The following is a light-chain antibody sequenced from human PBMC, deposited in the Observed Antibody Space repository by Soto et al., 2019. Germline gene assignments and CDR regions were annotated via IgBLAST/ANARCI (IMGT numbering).Light chain of an antibody. J-gene: IGLJ3*02. V-gene: IGLV8-61*01. CDR3: VLYMNSGTL. CDR1: SGSVSTSYY. CDR2: STN. Sequence: QTVVTQEPSLSVSPGGTVTLTCGLSSGSVSTSYYPSWYQQTPGQAPRTLIYSTNTRSSGVPDRFSGSILGNKAALTITGAQAYDESDYYCVLYMNSGTLFGGGTKLTVL.